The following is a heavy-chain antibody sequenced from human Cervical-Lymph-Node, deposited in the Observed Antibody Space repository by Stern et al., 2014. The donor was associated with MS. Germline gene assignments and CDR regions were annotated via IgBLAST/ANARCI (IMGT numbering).Heavy chain of an antibody. CDR1: GGTFSSYA. CDR3: ATDLGGYFDY. Sequence: VQLVQSGAEVKKPGSSVKVSCKASGGTFSSYAFSWVRQAPGQGLEWMGEIISTLGVAKYAQKFQGRVTITADESTRAAYMELSSLKFEDTAIYYCATDLGGYFDYWGQGTQLTVSS. D-gene: IGHD3-16*01. V-gene: IGHV1-69*01. CDR2: IISTLGVA. J-gene: IGHJ4*02.